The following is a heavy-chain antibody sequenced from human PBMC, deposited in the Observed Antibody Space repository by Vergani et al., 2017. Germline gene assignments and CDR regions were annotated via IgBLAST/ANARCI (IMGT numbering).Heavy chain of an antibody. V-gene: IGHV4-39*01. CDR3: ARPLMGGFDP. J-gene: IGHJ5*02. Sequence: QLQLQESGPGLVKPSETLSLTCTVSGGSISSSSYYWGWIRQPPGKGLEWIGSIYYSGSTYYNPSLKSRVSISVDTSKNQFSLKLRSVTAADTAVYYCARPLMGGFDPWGQGTLVTVSS. CDR2: IYYSGST. CDR1: GGSISSSSYY. D-gene: IGHD2-8*01.